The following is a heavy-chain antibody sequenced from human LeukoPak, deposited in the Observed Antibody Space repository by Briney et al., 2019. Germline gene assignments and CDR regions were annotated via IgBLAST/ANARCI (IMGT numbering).Heavy chain of an antibody. CDR1: GFMFHDYA. Sequence: PGGSLGLSCAAPGFMFHDYAIHWVRQAPGKGLEWVSLISGDGGSTFYADSVKGRFTISRDNSKNSLDLQMNSLRSDDTALYYCARESESSGWYDYWGQGTLVTVSS. V-gene: IGHV3-43*02. CDR3: ARESESSGWYDY. CDR2: ISGDGGST. J-gene: IGHJ4*02. D-gene: IGHD6-19*01.